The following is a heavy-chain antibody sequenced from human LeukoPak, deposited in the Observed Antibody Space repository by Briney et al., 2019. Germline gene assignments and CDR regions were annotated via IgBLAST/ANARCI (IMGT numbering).Heavy chain of an antibody. Sequence: GGSLRLSCAVSGFSISDYGMHWARQAPGKGLEWVAVISSNGATGHDADSMKGRFTISRDNSKNTVYLQMSSVTTEDTALYYCAKDHENWRWLDIWGQGTMVTVSS. D-gene: IGHD1-1*01. CDR1: GFSISDYG. V-gene: IGHV3-30*18. CDR3: AKDHENWRWLDI. CDR2: ISSNGATG. J-gene: IGHJ3*02.